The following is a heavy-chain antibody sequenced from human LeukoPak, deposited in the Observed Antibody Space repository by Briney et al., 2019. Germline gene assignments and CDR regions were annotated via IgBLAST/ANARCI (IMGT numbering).Heavy chain of an antibody. V-gene: IGHV4-61*01. CDR2: IYYGGST. D-gene: IGHD3-16*01. Sequence: SETLSLTCTVSGGSISSSSYYWSWIRQPPGKGLEWIGYIYYGGSTNYNPSLKSRVTISADTSKNQFSLKLSSVTAADTAVYYCARETSQKGAHYMDVWGKGTTVTISS. CDR1: GGSISSSSYY. J-gene: IGHJ6*03. CDR3: ARETSQKGAHYMDV.